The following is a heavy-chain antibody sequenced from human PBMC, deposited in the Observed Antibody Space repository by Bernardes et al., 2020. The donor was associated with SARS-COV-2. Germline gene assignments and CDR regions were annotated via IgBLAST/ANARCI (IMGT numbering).Heavy chain of an antibody. CDR1: GFTFSSSA. D-gene: IGHD6-19*01. CDR3: AKDQSSGRYGDAFDI. V-gene: IGHV3-23*01. CDR2: ISGSGGST. Sequence: VGSLLLSCAASGFTFSSSAMSWVRQAPGPGLEWVSAISGSGGSTYYADSVKGRFTISRDNSKNTLYLQMNSLRAEDTAVYYCAKDQSSGRYGDAFDIWGQGTMVTGSS. J-gene: IGHJ3*02.